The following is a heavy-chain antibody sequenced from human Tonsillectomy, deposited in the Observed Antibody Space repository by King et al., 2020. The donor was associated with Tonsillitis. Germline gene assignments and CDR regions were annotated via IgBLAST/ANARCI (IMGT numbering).Heavy chain of an antibody. V-gene: IGHV3-7*01. CDR3: ARYSIAAAIDP. Sequence: DVQLVESGGGLVQPGGSLRLSCAASGFTFSSYWMSWVRQAPGKGLEWVANIKQDGSEKYYVDSVKGRFTISRGNAKNSLYLQMNSLRAEDTAVFYCARYSIAAAIDPWGQGTLVTVSS. CDR1: GFTFSSYW. CDR2: IKQDGSEK. J-gene: IGHJ5*02. D-gene: IGHD6-13*01.